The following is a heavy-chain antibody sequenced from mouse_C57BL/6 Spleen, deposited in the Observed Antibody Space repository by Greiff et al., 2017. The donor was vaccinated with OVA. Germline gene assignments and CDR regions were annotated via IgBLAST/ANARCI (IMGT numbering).Heavy chain of an antibody. CDR2: INPNNGGT. Sequence: VQLQQSGPELVKPGASVKIPCKASGYTFTDYNRTWVKQSHGKSLEWIGDINPNNGGTIYNQKFKGKATLTVDKSSSTAYMELRSLTSEDTAVYYCARGFAYWGQGTLVTVSA. CDR3: ARGFAY. CDR1: GYTFTDYN. J-gene: IGHJ3*01. V-gene: IGHV1-18*01.